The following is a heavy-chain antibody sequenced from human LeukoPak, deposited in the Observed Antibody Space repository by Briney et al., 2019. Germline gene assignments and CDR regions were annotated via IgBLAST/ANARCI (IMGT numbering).Heavy chain of an antibody. CDR1: GFTFSNYA. V-gene: IGHV3-23*01. Sequence: AGGSLRLSCEASGFTFSNYAMSWVRQAPGKGLEWVSAIGGSGGSTYYADSVKGRFTISRDNSKNTVYLQMNRLRVEDTALYYCVRSLDYWGQGTLVTVSS. CDR3: VRSLDY. CDR2: IGGSGGST. J-gene: IGHJ4*02.